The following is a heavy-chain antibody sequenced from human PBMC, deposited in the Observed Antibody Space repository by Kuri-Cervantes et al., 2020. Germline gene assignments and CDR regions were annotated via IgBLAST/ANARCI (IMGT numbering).Heavy chain of an antibody. CDR2: ISSSGKTI. V-gene: IGHV3-11*04. CDR3: ASWGYYYDSSGRKGRDAFDI. Sequence: GESLKISCAASGFTFSDYYMTWIRQAPGKGLEWVSFISSSGKTIYYADSVKGRFTISRDNAKNSLYLQMNSLRAEDTAVYYCASWGYYYDSSGRKGRDAFDIWGQGTMVTVSS. D-gene: IGHD3-22*01. J-gene: IGHJ3*02. CDR1: GFTFSDYY.